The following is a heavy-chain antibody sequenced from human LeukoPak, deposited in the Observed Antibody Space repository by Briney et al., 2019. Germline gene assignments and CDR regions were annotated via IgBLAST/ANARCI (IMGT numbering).Heavy chain of an antibody. CDR1: GFTFSSYW. CDR3: ARGGSGWWFDY. J-gene: IGHJ4*02. Sequence: GGSLGLSCAASGFTFSSYWMHWVRQAPGKGLVWVSRINGDGSTTTYADSVKGRFTISRDNAKNSLYLQMNSLRAEDTALYYCARGGSGWWFDYWGQGTLVTVSS. D-gene: IGHD6-19*01. V-gene: IGHV3-74*01. CDR2: INGDGSTT.